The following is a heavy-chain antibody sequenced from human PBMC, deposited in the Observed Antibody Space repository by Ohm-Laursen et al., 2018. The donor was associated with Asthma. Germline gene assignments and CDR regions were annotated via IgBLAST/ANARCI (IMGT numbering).Heavy chain of an antibody. V-gene: IGHV3-33*01. D-gene: IGHD5-18*01. CDR2: IWYDGSNK. J-gene: IGHJ4*02. CDR1: GFTFSGYG. Sequence: SLRLSCAASGFTFSGYGMHWVRQAPGKGLEWVAVIWYDGSNKYYADSVKGRFTISRDNSKNTLYLQMNSLRAEDTAVYYCARDWDTAMVTLGFDYWGQGTLVTVSS. CDR3: ARDWDTAMVTLGFDY.